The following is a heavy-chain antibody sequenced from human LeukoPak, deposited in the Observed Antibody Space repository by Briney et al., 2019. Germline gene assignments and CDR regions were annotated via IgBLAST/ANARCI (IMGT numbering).Heavy chain of an antibody. CDR2: IYYSGST. CDR3: ARVRIFGVVIQYYFDY. J-gene: IGHJ4*02. D-gene: IGHD3-3*01. CDR1: GGFINNYY. Sequence: SETLSLTCTLSGGFINNYYWSWTRQPPGKGLEWIGHIYYSGSTDYSPSLKSRVTISVDRSKNQFSLKLSSVTAADTAVYYCARVRIFGVVIQYYFDYWGQGTLVTVSS. V-gene: IGHV4-59*12.